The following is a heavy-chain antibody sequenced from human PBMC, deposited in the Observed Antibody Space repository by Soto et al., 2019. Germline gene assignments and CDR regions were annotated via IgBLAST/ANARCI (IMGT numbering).Heavy chain of an antibody. J-gene: IGHJ6*02. V-gene: IGHV4-30-2*01. CDR3: ARGSNSLYYYYGMDV. D-gene: IGHD4-4*01. Sequence: QLQLQESGSGLVKPSQTLSLTCAVSGGSISSGGYSWSWIRQPPGKGLEWIGYIYHSGSTYYNPSLKSRVTISVDRSKNQFSLKLSSVTAADTAVYYCARGSNSLYYYYGMDVWGQGTTVTVSS. CDR1: GGSISSGGYS. CDR2: IYHSGST.